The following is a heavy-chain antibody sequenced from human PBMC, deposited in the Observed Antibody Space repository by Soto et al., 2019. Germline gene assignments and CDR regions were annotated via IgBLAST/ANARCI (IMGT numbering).Heavy chain of an antibody. Sequence: QVQLVESGGGVVQPGRSLRLSCAASGFTFSSYGMNWVRQAPGKGLEWVAVMSYDGGNKNYVDSVKGRFTISRDNSKNTLYLQMNSLRAEDTAVYYCAKDTYYHDSSGYYVFDYWGQGTLVTVSS. CDR2: MSYDGGNK. J-gene: IGHJ4*02. V-gene: IGHV3-30*18. D-gene: IGHD3-22*01. CDR3: AKDTYYHDSSGYYVFDY. CDR1: GFTFSSYG.